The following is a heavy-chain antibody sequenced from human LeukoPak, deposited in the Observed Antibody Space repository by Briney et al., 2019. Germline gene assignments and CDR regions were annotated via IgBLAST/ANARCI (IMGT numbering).Heavy chain of an antibody. Sequence: GASVKVSCKASGYTFTGYYMHWVRQAPGQGLEWMGWINPNSGGTNYAQKFQGRVTMTRDTSISTAYMELSRLRSDDTAVYYCARDLVGAPSAGFDYWGQGTLVTVSS. CDR3: ARDLVGAPSAGFDY. V-gene: IGHV1-2*02. CDR2: INPNSGGT. CDR1: GYTFTGYY. D-gene: IGHD1-26*01. J-gene: IGHJ4*02.